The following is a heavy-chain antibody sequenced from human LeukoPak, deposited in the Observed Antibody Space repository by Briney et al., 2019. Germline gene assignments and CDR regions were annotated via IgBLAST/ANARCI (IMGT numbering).Heavy chain of an antibody. CDR3: ARDLVQLWSKDF. Sequence: GGSLRLSCAASGFTFSNYEFNWVRQAPGKGLEWVSYISSSGRNIYYSDSVKGRFTISRDNAKNSLYLQMNSLRAEDTAVYYCARDLVQLWSKDFWGQGALVTVSS. CDR2: ISSSGRNI. V-gene: IGHV3-48*03. J-gene: IGHJ4*02. D-gene: IGHD5-18*01. CDR1: GFTFSNYE.